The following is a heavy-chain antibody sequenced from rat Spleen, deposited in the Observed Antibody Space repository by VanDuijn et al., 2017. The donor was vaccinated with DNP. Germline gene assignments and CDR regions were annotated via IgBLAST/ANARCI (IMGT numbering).Heavy chain of an antibody. CDR3: TTDAAY. Sequence: EVQLVESGGGLVQPGRSLKLSCAASGFTFSDYYIAWVRQAPTKGLEWVASISAGGGNTSYRDSVKGRFTYSRDNAKRTLFLQIDSLRSEETATYYCTTDAAYWGQGALVTVSS. CDR1: GFTFSDYY. V-gene: IGHV5-20*01. CDR2: ISAGGGNT. J-gene: IGHJ3*01.